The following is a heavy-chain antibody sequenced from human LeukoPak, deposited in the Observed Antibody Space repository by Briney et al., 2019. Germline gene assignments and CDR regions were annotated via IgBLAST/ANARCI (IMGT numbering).Heavy chain of an antibody. J-gene: IGHJ3*02. V-gene: IGHV1-8*01. CDR2: MHPNSGNT. CDR1: GYTFTSYD. D-gene: IGHD3-22*01. CDR3: ARGKYYYGSSGLDAFDI. Sequence: ASVKVSCKASGYTFTSYDINWVRQATGQGLEWMGWMHPNSGNTGYAQKFQGRVTMTRNTSTSTAYMELSSLRSEDTAVYYGARGKYYYGSSGLDAFDIWRQGTMVSVSS.